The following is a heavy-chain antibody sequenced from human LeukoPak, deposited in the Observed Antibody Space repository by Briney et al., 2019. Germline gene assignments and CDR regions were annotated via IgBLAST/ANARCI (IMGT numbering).Heavy chain of an antibody. CDR2: ISFDGSNK. J-gene: IGHJ6*02. V-gene: IGHV3-30-3*01. D-gene: IGHD3-10*01. Sequence: GRSPRLSCAASGFTFSNYAMHWVRQAPGEGLEWVAVISFDGSNKYYADSVKGRFTISRDNSKNTLYLQMNSLRAEDTAVYYCARGLDYYYGMDVWGQGTTVTVSS. CDR3: ARGLDYYYGMDV. CDR1: GFTFSNYA.